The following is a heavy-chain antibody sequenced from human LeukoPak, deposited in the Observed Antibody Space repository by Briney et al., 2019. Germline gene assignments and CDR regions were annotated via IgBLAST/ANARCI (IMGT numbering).Heavy chain of an antibody. CDR2: ISDSGDNT. CDR1: GFTFSSYA. V-gene: IGHV3-23*01. D-gene: IGHD6-19*01. Sequence: PGEPLRLSCAASGFTFSSYAMNWVRQAPGKGLEWVSTISDSGDNTYYADSVKGRFTISRDNSKNTLYLQMNSLRAEDTAVYYCAKLYSSGWSPNWYFDLWGRGTLVSVSS. CDR3: AKLYSSGWSPNWYFDL. J-gene: IGHJ2*01.